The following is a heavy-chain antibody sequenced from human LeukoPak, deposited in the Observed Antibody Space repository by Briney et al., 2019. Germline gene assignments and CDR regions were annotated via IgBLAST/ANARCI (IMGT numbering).Heavy chain of an antibody. J-gene: IGHJ1*01. Sequence: PSETLPLPCTVSGGSISSYYWRRIRHPPGEGREGIGYIYYSGCPNFNPSLKSRVTLPLEPFQNQFSPKLSSVTAADTAVYYCARQEHSSSSSEYFHHWGQGTLLTVSS. D-gene: IGHD6-6*01. CDR3: ARQEHSSSSSEYFHH. V-gene: IGHV4-59*13. CDR1: GGSISSYY. CDR2: IYYSGCP.